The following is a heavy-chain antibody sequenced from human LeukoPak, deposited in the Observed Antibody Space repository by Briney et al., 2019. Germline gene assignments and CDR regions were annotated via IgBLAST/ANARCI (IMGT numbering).Heavy chain of an antibody. CDR3: ARHQILGRERGSNWFDP. J-gene: IGHJ5*02. D-gene: IGHD3-16*01. V-gene: IGHV4-38-2*02. Sequence: SETLSLTCTVSGYSISSGYYWGWIRQPPGKGLEWIGSIYYSGSTYYNPSLKSRVTISVDTSKNQFSLKLSSVTAADTAVYYCARHQILGRERGSNWFDPWGQGTLVTVSS. CDR1: GYSISSGYY. CDR2: IYYSGST.